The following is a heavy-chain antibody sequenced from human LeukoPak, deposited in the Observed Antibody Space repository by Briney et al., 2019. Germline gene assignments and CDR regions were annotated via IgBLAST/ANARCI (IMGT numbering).Heavy chain of an antibody. CDR3: ARVVGYYYDSSGYEYFQH. CDR1: GGSIRSSYYY. D-gene: IGHD3-22*01. J-gene: IGHJ1*01. V-gene: IGHV4-39*01. Sequence: SETLSLTCTVSGGSIRSSYYYWGWIRQPPGKGLEWIGSIYDSGSTYYNPSLKSRVTISVDTSKNQFSLKLNSVTAADTAVYYCARVVGYYYDSSGYEYFQHWGQGTLVTVSS. CDR2: IYDSGST.